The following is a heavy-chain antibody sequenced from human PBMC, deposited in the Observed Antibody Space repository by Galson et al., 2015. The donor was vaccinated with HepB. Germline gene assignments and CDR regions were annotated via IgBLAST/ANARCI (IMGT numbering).Heavy chain of an antibody. CDR1: GFSLSTSGVG. Sequence: PALVKPTQTLTLTCTFSGFSLSTSGVGVGWIRQPPGKALEWLALIYWDDDKRYSPSLKSRLTITKDTSKNQVVLTMTNMDPVDTATYYCALMGIAAASFKYWGQGTLVTVSS. CDR2: IYWDDDK. J-gene: IGHJ4*02. CDR3: ALMGIAAASFKY. D-gene: IGHD6-13*01. V-gene: IGHV2-5*02.